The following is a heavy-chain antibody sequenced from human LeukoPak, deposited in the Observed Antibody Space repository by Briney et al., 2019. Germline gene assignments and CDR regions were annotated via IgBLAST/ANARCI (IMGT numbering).Heavy chain of an antibody. J-gene: IGHJ6*03. CDR1: GYTFTSYG. D-gene: IGHD5-12*01. CDR2: ISAYNGNT. Sequence: ASVKVSCKASGYTFTSYGISWVRQAPGQGLEWMGWISAYNGNTNYAQKLQGRVTMTTDTSTSTAYMELRSLRSDDTAVYYCARVGGSEYGGYGAYYYYYMDVWGKGTTVTVSS. V-gene: IGHV1-18*01. CDR3: ARVGGSEYGGYGAYYYYYMDV.